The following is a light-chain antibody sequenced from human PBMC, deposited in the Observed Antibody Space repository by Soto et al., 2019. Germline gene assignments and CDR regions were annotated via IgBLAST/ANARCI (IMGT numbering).Light chain of an antibody. V-gene: IGLV2-11*02. CDR1: ISNIGNNY. Sequence: QSVLTQPPSVSAAPGQTVTLSCSGSISNIGNNYVSWYQQHPGKAPKLMIYDVSKRPSGVPDRFSGSKSGNTASLTISGLQAEDEADYYCCSYAGSYTYVFGTGTKLTVL. J-gene: IGLJ1*01. CDR2: DVS. CDR3: CSYAGSYTYV.